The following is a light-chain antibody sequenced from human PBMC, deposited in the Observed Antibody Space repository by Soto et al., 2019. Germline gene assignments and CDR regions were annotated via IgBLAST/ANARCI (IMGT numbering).Light chain of an antibody. CDR2: GAS. J-gene: IGKJ4*01. Sequence: EIVMTQSPATLSVSPGERATLSCRASQSVSSNLAWYQQKPGQAPRLLIYGASTRATGIPARFSGSGSGAEFTLTISSPQSEDVAVYYCQQYHGWPSLTFGGGTKVDIK. CDR1: QSVSSN. CDR3: QQYHGWPSLT. V-gene: IGKV3-15*01.